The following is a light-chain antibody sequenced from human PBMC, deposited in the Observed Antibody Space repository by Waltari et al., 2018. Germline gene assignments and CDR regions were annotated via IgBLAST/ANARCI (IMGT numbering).Light chain of an antibody. CDR3: HKYDTDPWT. J-gene: IGKJ1*01. CDR2: AAS. Sequence: DIQMTQSPSSLSASVGDRVTVTCRTSRGISNYLAWYQQKPVKVPKLLIYAASTLQSGVPSRFSGSGSGTDFTLTISNLQPEDVATYYCHKYDTDPWTFGQGTKVDIK. CDR1: RGISNY. V-gene: IGKV1-27*01.